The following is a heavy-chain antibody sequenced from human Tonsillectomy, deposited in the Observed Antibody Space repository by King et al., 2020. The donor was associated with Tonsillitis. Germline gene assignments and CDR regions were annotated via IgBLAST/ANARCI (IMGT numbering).Heavy chain of an antibody. CDR2: ISYDGSNI. CDR1: GFTFSYYG. D-gene: IGHD3-3*01. Sequence: VQLVESEGGVVQPGGSLRLSCAASGFTFSYYGMHWVRQAPGKGLEWVAVISYDGSNIYYADSVKGRFTISRDNPKNTLYLQMNSLRVEDTAVYYCAKNRLDFWYNSGYNWFDSWGQGTLVTVSS. J-gene: IGHJ5*01. CDR3: AKNRLDFWYNSGYNWFDS. V-gene: IGHV3-30*18.